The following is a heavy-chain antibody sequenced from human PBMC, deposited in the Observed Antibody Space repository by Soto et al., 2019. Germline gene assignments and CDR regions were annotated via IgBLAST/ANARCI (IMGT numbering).Heavy chain of an antibody. CDR3: ARDRADCTNGVCYTDYFDY. Sequence: ASVKVSCKASGYTFTSYGISWVRQAPGQGLEWMGLINPCGGSTSYAQKFQGRVTMTRDTSTSTVYMELSSLRSEDTAVYYCARDRADCTNGVCYTDYFDYWGQGTLVTVSS. CDR2: INPCGGST. D-gene: IGHD2-8*01. V-gene: IGHV1-46*01. CDR1: GYTFTSYG. J-gene: IGHJ4*02.